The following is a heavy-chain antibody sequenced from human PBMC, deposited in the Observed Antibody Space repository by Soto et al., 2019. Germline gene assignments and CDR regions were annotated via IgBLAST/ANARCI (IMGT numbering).Heavy chain of an antibody. CDR3: AREPLSGYSYGSAYYYYGMDV. D-gene: IGHD5-18*01. CDR1: GYTFTGYY. Sequence: ASVKVSCKASGYTFTGYYMHWVRQAPGQGLEWMGWINPNSGGTNYAQKFQGRVTMTRDTSISTAYMELSRLRSDDTAVYYCAREPLSGYSYGSAYYYYGMDVWGQVPTVTFSS. J-gene: IGHJ6*02. CDR2: INPNSGGT. V-gene: IGHV1-2*02.